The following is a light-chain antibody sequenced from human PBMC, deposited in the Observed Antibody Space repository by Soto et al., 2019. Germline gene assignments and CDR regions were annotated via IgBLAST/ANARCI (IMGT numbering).Light chain of an antibody. Sequence: IVLTQSPGTLSLSPGERATLSCRASQPVNSGYLAWYQQRPGQAPRLLMYGVSTRETGIPDRFSGSGAGTDLTITISRLEPGDCEVYDGQVYGSSPKTFGQGTKVDIK. CDR1: QPVNSGY. CDR3: QVYGSSPKT. V-gene: IGKV3-20*01. CDR2: GVS. J-gene: IGKJ1*01.